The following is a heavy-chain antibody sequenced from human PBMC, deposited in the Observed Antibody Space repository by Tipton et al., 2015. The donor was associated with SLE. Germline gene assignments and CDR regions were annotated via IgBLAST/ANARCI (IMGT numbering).Heavy chain of an antibody. CDR3: ARDLRGYSGYVEY. J-gene: IGHJ4*02. CDR1: RYTFTMYG. D-gene: IGHD5-12*01. CDR2: INPNSGAT. V-gene: IGHV1-2*02. Sequence: QLVQSGAEVKKPGASLKVSCKASRYTFTMYGVSWVRQAPGQGLEWMGWINPNSGATTYAQKFQGMVTMTRDTSINTAYMDLSNLRSDDTAVYSCARDLRGYSGYVEYWGRGTLVTVSS.